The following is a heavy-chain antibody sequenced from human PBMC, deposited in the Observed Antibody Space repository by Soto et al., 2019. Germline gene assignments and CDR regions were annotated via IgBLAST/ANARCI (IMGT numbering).Heavy chain of an antibody. D-gene: IGHD5-18*01. J-gene: IGHJ4*02. CDR2: ISSSSSTI. Sequence: GGSLRLSCAASGFTFSSYSMNWVRQAPGKGLEWVSYISSSSSTIYYADSVKGRFTISRDNAKNSLYLQMNSLRDEDTAVYYCARTIGGYSYGYGYFDYWGQGTLVTVSS. CDR3: ARTIGGYSYGYGYFDY. CDR1: GFTFSSYS. V-gene: IGHV3-48*02.